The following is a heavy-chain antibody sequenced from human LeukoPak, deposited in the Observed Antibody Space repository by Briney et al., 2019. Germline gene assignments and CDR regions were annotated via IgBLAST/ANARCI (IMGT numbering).Heavy chain of an antibody. D-gene: IGHD4-17*01. Sequence: ASVKVACKASGYTFTDYFMHWVRQAPGQGLEWMGWINPNSGGTNYAQTFQGRVTMTRDTSISTAYMELSRLTSDDTAVYYCARRMTTVSANWFDPWGQGTLVTVSS. J-gene: IGHJ5*02. CDR3: ARRMTTVSANWFDP. CDR2: INPNSGGT. V-gene: IGHV1-2*02. CDR1: GYTFTDYF.